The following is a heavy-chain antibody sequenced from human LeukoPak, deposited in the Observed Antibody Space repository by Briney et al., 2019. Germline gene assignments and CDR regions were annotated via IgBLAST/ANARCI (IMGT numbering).Heavy chain of an antibody. D-gene: IGHD1-26*01. CDR1: GYSFTSYW. J-gene: IGHJ3*02. CDR3: ARHRVDSRSYWAFDI. CDR2: IYPGDSDT. Sequence: GESPKISCKGSGYSFTSYWIVWVRQMPGKGLEWRGIIYPGDSDTRYSPSFQGQHTISADKSISPAYLPWSSLKASDTATYYCARHRVDSRSYWAFDIWGQGTMVTVSS. V-gene: IGHV5-51*01.